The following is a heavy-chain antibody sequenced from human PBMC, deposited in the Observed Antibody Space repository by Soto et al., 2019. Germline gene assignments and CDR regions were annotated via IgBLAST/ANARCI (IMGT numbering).Heavy chain of an antibody. Sequence: SETLSLTCTVSGGSISSGGYYWSWIRHHPGKGLEWIGYIYYSGSTYYNPSLKSRVTISVDTSKNQFSLKLSSVTAADTAVYYCARSVGSVSSNYDYWGQGTLVTVSS. D-gene: IGHD2-2*01. CDR3: ARSVGSVSSNYDY. CDR2: IYYSGST. V-gene: IGHV4-31*03. J-gene: IGHJ4*02. CDR1: GGSISSGGYY.